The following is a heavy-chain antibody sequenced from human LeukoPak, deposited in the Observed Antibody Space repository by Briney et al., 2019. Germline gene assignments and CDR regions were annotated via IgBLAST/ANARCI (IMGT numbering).Heavy chain of an antibody. CDR1: GGSISSYY. CDR2: IYYSGST. J-gene: IGHJ5*02. Sequence: SETLSLTCTVSGGSISSYYWSWIRQPPGKGLEWIGYIYYSGSTNYNPSLKSRVTISEDTSKNQFSLKLSSVTAADTAVYYCARYGEYCSSTSCYGSAWFDPWGQGTLVTVSS. CDR3: ARYGEYCSSTSCYGSAWFDP. V-gene: IGHV4-59*01. D-gene: IGHD2-2*01.